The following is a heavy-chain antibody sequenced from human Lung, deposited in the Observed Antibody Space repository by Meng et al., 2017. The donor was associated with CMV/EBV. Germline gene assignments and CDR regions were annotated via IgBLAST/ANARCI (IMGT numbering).Heavy chain of an antibody. V-gene: IGHV3-30*02. CDR3: AKDLLLFGGPNAYFDQ. CDR2: IRHDGTNK. J-gene: IGHJ4*02. CDR1: GFRFDVYG. D-gene: IGHD3-16*01. Sequence: GESXKISXAASGFRFDVYGMHWVRQTPGKGLEWVAFIRHDGTNKFYGDSVKGRFTISRDNSKNTVYLQMNSLRPEETAVYYCAKDLLLFGGPNAYFDQWGQGTLVTVSS.